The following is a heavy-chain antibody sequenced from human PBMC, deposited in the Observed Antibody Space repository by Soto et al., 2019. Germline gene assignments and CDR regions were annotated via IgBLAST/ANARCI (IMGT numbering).Heavy chain of an antibody. D-gene: IGHD3-3*01. V-gene: IGHV1-18*01. Sequence: ASLKVSCKASGYTFTSYGISWVRQAPGQGLEWMGWISAYNGNTNYAQKLQGRVTMTTDTSTSTAYMELRSLRSDDTAVYYCARAAYYDFWSGPDPWGQGTLVTVSS. J-gene: IGHJ5*02. CDR1: GYTFTSYG. CDR2: ISAYNGNT. CDR3: ARAAYYDFWSGPDP.